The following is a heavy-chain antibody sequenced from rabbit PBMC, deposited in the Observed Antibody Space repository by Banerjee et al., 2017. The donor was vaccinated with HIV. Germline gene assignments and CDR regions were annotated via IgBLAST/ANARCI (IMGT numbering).Heavy chain of an antibody. V-gene: IGHV1S45*01. CDR1: GFSFSNKYV. CDR2: INTSSGNT. D-gene: IGHD6-1*01. J-gene: IGHJ3*01. Sequence: QEQLVESGGGLVQPEGSLTLTCTASGFSFSNKYVMCWVRQAPGKGLEWIACINTSSGNTVYATWAKGRFTISKTSSTTVTLQMTSLTAADTATYFCAREGGDVYGGYGYALWGQGTLVTVS. CDR3: AREGGDVYGGYGYAL.